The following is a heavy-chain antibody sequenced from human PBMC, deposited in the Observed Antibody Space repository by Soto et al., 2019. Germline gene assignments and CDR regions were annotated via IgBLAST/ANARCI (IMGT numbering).Heavy chain of an antibody. J-gene: IGHJ5*02. CDR1: GYTFTDYY. CDR2: INANSGGT. CDR3: AKEVGATDWFDP. Sequence: QVQLVQSGAEVKKPGASVKVSCKASGYTFTDYYMHWVRQAPGQGLEWMGWINANSGGTNYPQKFQGRVTMTRDTSISTAYMELNSLRAEDTAVYYCAKEVGATDWFDPWGQGTLVTVSS. V-gene: IGHV1-2*02. D-gene: IGHD1-26*01.